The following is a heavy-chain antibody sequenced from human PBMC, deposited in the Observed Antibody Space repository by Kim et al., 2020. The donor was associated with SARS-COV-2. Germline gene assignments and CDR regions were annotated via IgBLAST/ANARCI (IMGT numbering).Heavy chain of an antibody. D-gene: IGHD5-12*01. V-gene: IGHV3-21*01. J-gene: IGHJ4*02. CDR2: ISSSSSYI. Sequence: GGSLRLSCAASGFTFSSYSMNWVRQAPGKGLEWVSSISSSSSYIYYADSVKGRFTISRDNAKNSLYLQMNSLRAEDTAVYYCARKELDGYTDYWGQGTLVTVSS. CDR3: ARKELDGYTDY. CDR1: GFTFSSYS.